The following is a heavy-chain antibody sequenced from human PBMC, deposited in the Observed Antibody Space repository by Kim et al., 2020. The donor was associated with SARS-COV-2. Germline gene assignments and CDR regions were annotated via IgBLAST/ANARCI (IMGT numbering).Heavy chain of an antibody. D-gene: IGHD1-7*01. V-gene: IGHV3-74*01. J-gene: IGHJ4*02. Sequence: YADSMKSRFTVSRDNNKNTLYLQMNRLRADDTAVYYCTRDKIGTNTFDSWGQGILVTVSS. CDR3: TRDKIGTNTFDS.